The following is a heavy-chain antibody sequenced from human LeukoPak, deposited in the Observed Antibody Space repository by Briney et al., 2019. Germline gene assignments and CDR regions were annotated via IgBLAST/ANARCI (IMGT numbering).Heavy chain of an antibody. Sequence: GGSLRLSCAASGFTFSSYAMHWDRQAPGKGLEWVAVISYDGSNKYYADSVKGRFTISGDNSKNTLYLQMNSLRAEDTAVYYCARVERYPRHDCSSTSCYPSGGYYYYYGMDVWGQGTTVTVSS. J-gene: IGHJ6*02. V-gene: IGHV3-30-3*01. D-gene: IGHD2-2*01. CDR3: ARVERYPRHDCSSTSCYPSGGYYYYYGMDV. CDR2: ISYDGSNK. CDR1: GFTFSSYA.